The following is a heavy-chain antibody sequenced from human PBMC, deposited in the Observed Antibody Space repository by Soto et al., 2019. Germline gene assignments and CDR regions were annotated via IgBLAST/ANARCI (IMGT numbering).Heavy chain of an antibody. CDR3: AIKDVVTVEEGY. J-gene: IGHJ4*02. D-gene: IGHD2-15*01. CDR2: ISGSGGST. Sequence: GGSLRLSCAASGFTFSSYAMSWVRQAPGKGLEWVSAISGSGGSTYYADSVKGRFTISRDNSKNTLYLQMNSLRAEDTAVYYCAIKDVVTVEEGYWGQGTLVTVSS. V-gene: IGHV3-23*01. CDR1: GFTFSSYA.